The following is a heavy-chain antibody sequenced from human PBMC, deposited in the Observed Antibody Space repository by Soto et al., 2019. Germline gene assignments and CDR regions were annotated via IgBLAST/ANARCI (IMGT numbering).Heavy chain of an antibody. D-gene: IGHD6-19*01. CDR3: ARDLRGAGTSGYYGMDV. Sequence: SETLSLTCTVSGGSFSSYYWSWIRQPPGKGLEWIGYIYYSGSTTYQPSLKSRVTISVDRSQNQFSLELTSVTAADTAVYFCARDLRGAGTSGYYGMDVWGQGTTVTVSS. J-gene: IGHJ6*02. CDR2: IYYSGST. V-gene: IGHV4-59*01. CDR1: GGSFSSYY.